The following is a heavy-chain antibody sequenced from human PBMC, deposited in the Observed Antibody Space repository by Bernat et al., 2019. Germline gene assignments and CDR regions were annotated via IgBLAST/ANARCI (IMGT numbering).Heavy chain of an antibody. Sequence: QEQLVESGGGLVKPGGSLRLSCAASGFTFSDYYMNWIRQSPGKGLEWVSDISSSSYYTNYADSVKGRYTISRDNAKNSLYLQMNSLRADDTAVYYCARGTPQINWGQGTLVTVSA. CDR3: ARGTPQIN. D-gene: IGHD2-15*01. CDR2: ISSSSYYT. J-gene: IGHJ4*02. CDR1: GFTFSDYY. V-gene: IGHV3-11*05.